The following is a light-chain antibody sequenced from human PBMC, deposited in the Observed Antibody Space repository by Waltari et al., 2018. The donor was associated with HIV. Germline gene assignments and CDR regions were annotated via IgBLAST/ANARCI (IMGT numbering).Light chain of an antibody. J-gene: IGKJ4*01. Sequence: EIVMTQSPATLSVSPGERATLSCRASQSVSTNLAWYQQIPGQAPRLLIYGASTRASGIPVRFSGSGSGTELTLTISSLQSEDFAVYYCQQYNNWRRTFGGGTKVEIK. V-gene: IGKV3-15*01. CDR3: QQYNNWRRT. CDR2: GAS. CDR1: QSVSTN.